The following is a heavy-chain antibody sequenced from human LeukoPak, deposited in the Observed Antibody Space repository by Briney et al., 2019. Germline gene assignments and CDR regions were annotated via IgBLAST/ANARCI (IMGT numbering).Heavy chain of an antibody. V-gene: IGHV4-39*07. CDR1: RGSIYSSSYY. Sequence: SETLSLTCTVSRGSIYSSSYYWGWIRQPPGKGLEWIGSMSYSGSTNYNPSLKSRVTISVDTSKNQFSLNVSSVAAADTAVYYCARVGSVGDPDYWGQGTLVTVSS. CDR3: ARVGSVGDPDY. CDR2: MSYSGST. J-gene: IGHJ4*02. D-gene: IGHD1-26*01.